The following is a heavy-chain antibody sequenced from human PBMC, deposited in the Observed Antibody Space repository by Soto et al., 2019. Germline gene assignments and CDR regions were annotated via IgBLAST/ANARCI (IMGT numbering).Heavy chain of an antibody. V-gene: IGHV4-34*01. Sequence: QVQLQQWGAGLLKPSETLSLTCAVYGGSFSGYYWSWIRQPPGKGLEWIGEINHSGSTNYNPSLKSRVTISVDTSKNQFSLKLSSVTAADTAVYYSARARLGEGDYFDYWGQGTLVTVSS. D-gene: IGHD3-10*01. CDR1: GGSFSGYY. CDR2: INHSGST. J-gene: IGHJ4*02. CDR3: ARARLGEGDYFDY.